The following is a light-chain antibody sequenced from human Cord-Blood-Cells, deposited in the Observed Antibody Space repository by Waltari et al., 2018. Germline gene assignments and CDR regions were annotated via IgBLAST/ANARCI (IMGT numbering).Light chain of an antibody. J-gene: IGLJ2*01. CDR3: QAWDSSTAV. Sequence: SYQLTPPHPVSVSPGQTARIPCYGDTLGGNHACWYQQKPGQSPVLVIYQDSKRPSGIPERFSGSNSGNTATLTISGTQAMDEADYYCQAWDSSTAVFGGGTKLAVL. CDR1: TLGGNH. V-gene: IGLV3-1*01. CDR2: QDS.